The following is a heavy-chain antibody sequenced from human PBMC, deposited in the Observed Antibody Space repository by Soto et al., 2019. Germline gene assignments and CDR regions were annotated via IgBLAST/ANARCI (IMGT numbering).Heavy chain of an antibody. CDR3: AKGLGEPYPHAYNWFDP. D-gene: IGHD1-26*01. Sequence: EVQLLESGGGLVQPGGSLRLSCAASGFTFSSYAMSWVRQAPGKGLEWVSAISGSGGSTYYADSVKGRFTISRDNSKNTLYLQMNSLRAEDTAVYYCAKGLGEPYPHAYNWFDPWGQGTLVPVSS. CDR2: ISGSGGST. J-gene: IGHJ5*02. V-gene: IGHV3-23*01. CDR1: GFTFSSYA.